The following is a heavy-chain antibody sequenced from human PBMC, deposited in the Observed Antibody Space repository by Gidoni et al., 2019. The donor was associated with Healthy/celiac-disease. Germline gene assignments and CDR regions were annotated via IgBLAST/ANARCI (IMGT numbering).Heavy chain of an antibody. CDR2: ISGSGGST. CDR1: GFTFSSYA. D-gene: IGHD6-13*01. Sequence: EVQLLESGGGLVQPGGSLRLSCAASGFTFSSYAMSWVRQAPGKGLEWVSAISGSGGSTYYADSAKGRFTISRDNSKNTLYLQMNSLRAEDTAVYYCAKADSSSWTYYYYGMDVWGQGTTVTVSS. CDR3: AKADSSSWTYYYYGMDV. J-gene: IGHJ6*02. V-gene: IGHV3-23*01.